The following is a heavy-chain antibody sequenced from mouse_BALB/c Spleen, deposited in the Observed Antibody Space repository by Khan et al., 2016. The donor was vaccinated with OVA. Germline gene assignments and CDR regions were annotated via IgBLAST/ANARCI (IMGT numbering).Heavy chain of an antibody. V-gene: IGHV1-4*01. D-gene: IGHD2-14*01. CDR3: VRDGAYHRNDGWFAY. J-gene: IGHJ3*01. Sequence: QVHVKQSGAELARPGASVKMSCKASGYTFTSYTIHWIKKRPGQGLEWIGYINPSNDYTNYNQKFKDKATLTTDKSSTTAYLQLSSLTSNDSAVDNCVRDGAYHRNDGWFAYWGQGTLVTVSA. CDR2: INPSNDYT. CDR1: GYTFTSYT.